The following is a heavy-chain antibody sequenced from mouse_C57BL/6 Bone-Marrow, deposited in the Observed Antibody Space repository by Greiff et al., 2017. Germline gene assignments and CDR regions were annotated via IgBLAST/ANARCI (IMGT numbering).Heavy chain of an antibody. CDR3: TTVVHY. J-gene: IGHJ2*01. V-gene: IGHV14-4*01. D-gene: IGHD1-1*01. CDR2: IDPENGDT. CDR1: GFNIKDDY. Sequence: VQLQQSGAELVRPGASVQLSCTASGFNIKDDYMHWVKQRPEQGLEWIGWIDPENGDTEYASKFQGKATITADTASNTSYLQLSSLTSEDTAVYYCTTVVHYWGQGTTLTVSS.